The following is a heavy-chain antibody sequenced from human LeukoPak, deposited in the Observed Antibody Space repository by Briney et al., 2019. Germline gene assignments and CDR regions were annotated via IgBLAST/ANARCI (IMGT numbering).Heavy chain of an antibody. Sequence: ASVNVSCKASRYTFTIYTIHWVRQAPGQRLEWMGWINTGNGNTEYSQKFQGRVTVTTDTSASTAYMELSSLRSEHTAVYYCARCGYSDAWSCDHWGQGTLVTVSS. CDR3: ARCGYSDAWSCDH. D-gene: IGHD5-18*01. J-gene: IGHJ5*02. V-gene: IGHV1-3*04. CDR1: RYTFTIYT. CDR2: INTGNGNT.